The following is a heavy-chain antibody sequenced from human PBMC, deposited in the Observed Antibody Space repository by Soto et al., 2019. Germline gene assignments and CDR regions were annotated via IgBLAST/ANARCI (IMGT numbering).Heavy chain of an antibody. D-gene: IGHD2-15*01. CDR3: VRDCNQLEDVDAFDI. CDR1: GFSFSNYA. V-gene: IGHV3-30*03. Sequence: QVQLVESGGGVVQPGRSLRLSCAASGFSFSNYAMHWVRQAPGRGLERVAVIYYDGSKKFSADSVKGRFTISRDNSTKTLYLQMDSMRPEDTAVYYCVRDCNQLEDVDAFDIWGQGTMVTVSS. J-gene: IGHJ3*02. CDR2: IYYDGSKK.